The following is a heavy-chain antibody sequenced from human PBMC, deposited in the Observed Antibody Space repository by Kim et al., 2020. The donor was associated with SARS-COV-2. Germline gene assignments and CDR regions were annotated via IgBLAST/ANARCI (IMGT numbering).Heavy chain of an antibody. CDR1: GGTFSSYA. CDR3: ARGRHSVVRGVISYYYGMDV. Sequence: SVKVSCKASGGTFSSYAISWVRQAPGQGLEWMGGIIPIFGTANYAQKFQGRVTITADESTSTAYMELSSLRSEDTAVYYCARGRHSVVRGVISYYYGMDVWGQGTTVTVSS. J-gene: IGHJ6*02. D-gene: IGHD3-10*01. CDR2: IIPIFGTA. V-gene: IGHV1-69*13.